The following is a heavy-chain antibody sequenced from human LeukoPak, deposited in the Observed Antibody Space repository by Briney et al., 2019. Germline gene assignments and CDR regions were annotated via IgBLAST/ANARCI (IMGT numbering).Heavy chain of an antibody. CDR2: INHSGST. V-gene: IGHV4-34*01. CDR3: ARHYDSSGYRDAFDI. Sequence: KSSETLSLTCAVYGGSFSGYYWSWIRQPPGKGLEWIGEINHSGSTNYNPSLKSRVTISVDTSKNQFSLKLSSVTAADTVVYYCARHYDSSGYRDAFDIWGQGTMVTVSS. CDR1: GGSFSGYY. J-gene: IGHJ3*02. D-gene: IGHD3-22*01.